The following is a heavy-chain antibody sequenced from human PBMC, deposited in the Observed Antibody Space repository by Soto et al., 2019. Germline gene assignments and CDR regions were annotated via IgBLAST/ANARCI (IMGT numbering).Heavy chain of an antibody. Sequence: PGEALKISCEPSGDRFTRYWSGSVRQMPEKGLEWMGIIHPGDSDTKYSPSFQGQVTISVDKSITTAYLQWSSLKALDTAMYYCARTPGPEVAASLEYYYFSGMDVWGQGTTVTVSS. CDR1: GDRFTRYW. V-gene: IGHV5-51*01. J-gene: IGHJ6*02. CDR2: IHPGDSDT. D-gene: IGHD2-15*01. CDR3: ARTPGPEVAASLEYYYFSGMDV.